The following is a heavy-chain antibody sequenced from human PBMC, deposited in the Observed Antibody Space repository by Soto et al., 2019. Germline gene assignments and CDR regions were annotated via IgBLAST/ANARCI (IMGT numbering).Heavy chain of an antibody. CDR1: GGSISSYY. D-gene: IGHD1-1*01. J-gene: IGHJ4*02. Sequence: SETLSLTCTVSGGSISSYYWSWIRQPPGKGLEWIGYIYYSGSTNYNPSLKSRVTISVDTSKNQFSLKLSSVTAADTAVYYCARARSGTSAIDYWGQGTLVTVSS. V-gene: IGHV4-59*01. CDR2: IYYSGST. CDR3: ARARSGTSAIDY.